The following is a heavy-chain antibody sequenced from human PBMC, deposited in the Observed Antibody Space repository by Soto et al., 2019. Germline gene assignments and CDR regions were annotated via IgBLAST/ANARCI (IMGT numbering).Heavy chain of an antibody. J-gene: IGHJ4*02. CDR1: GGSFSGYY. V-gene: IGHV4-34*01. CDR2: INHSGST. Sequence: ETLSLTCAVYGGSFSGYYWSWIRQPPGKGLEWIGEINHSGSTNYNPSLKSRVTISVDTSKNQFSLKLSSVTAADTAVYYCARCSGYDTLDYWGQGTLVTVSS. D-gene: IGHD5-12*01. CDR3: ARCSGYDTLDY.